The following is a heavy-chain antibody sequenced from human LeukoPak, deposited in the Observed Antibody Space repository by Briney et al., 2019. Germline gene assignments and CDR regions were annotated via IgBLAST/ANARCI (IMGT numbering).Heavy chain of an antibody. CDR2: INHSGST. CDR1: GGSFSGYY. D-gene: IGHD3-3*01. CDR3: ARDLRFLEWAFDI. V-gene: IGHV4-34*01. Sequence: SETLSLTCAVYGGSFSGYYWSWIRQPPGKGLEWIGEINHSGSTNYNPSLKSRVTISVDTSKNQFSLKLSSVTAADTAVYYCARDLRFLEWAFDIWGQGTMVTVSS. J-gene: IGHJ3*02.